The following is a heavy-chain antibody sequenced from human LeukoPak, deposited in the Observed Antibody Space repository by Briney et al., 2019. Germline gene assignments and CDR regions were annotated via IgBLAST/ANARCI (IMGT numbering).Heavy chain of an antibody. V-gene: IGHV4-59*01. J-gene: IGHJ4*02. CDR1: GGSITNYY. Sequence: PSETLSLTCGVSGGSITNYYWNWIRQAPGKGLEWLGYIYYTGSTTYNPSVKSRITISLDTSKKQISLKLRSVTAADTAVYYCARDRYSGSYSKDYWGQGTLVTVSS. D-gene: IGHD1-26*01. CDR3: ARDRYSGSYSKDY. CDR2: IYYTGST.